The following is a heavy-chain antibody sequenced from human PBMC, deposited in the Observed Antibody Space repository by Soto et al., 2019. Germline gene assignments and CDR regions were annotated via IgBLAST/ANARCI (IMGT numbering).Heavy chain of an antibody. J-gene: IGHJ4*02. V-gene: IGHV1-69*01. CDR3: ARTVPNRSGYIFYYSDS. CDR1: GGTFSTYA. D-gene: IGHD5-12*01. Sequence: QVHLVQSGAEVKKPGSSVKVSCKASGGTFSTYAISWVRQAPGQGIEWMGGIIPVFNRPNYAQKFQGRVTISADESTRTASMELRSLRSEDTAVYYCARTVPNRSGYIFYYSDSLGLGTLVTVSS. CDR2: IIPVFNRP.